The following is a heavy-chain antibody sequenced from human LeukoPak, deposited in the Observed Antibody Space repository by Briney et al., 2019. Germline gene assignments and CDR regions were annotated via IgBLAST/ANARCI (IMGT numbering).Heavy chain of an antibody. Sequence: SETLSLTRTVSGGSLSTYYWGWIRQPPGKGLEWIGYIHTSGSSNQNPSLKSRVTMSVDTSKNQFSLKLSSVTAADTAVYYCARGRYCSADICSGGDAFDIWGQGTMVSVSS. CDR3: ARGRYCSADICSGGDAFDI. D-gene: IGHD2-15*01. V-gene: IGHV4-4*09. J-gene: IGHJ3*02. CDR2: IHTSGSS. CDR1: GGSLSTYY.